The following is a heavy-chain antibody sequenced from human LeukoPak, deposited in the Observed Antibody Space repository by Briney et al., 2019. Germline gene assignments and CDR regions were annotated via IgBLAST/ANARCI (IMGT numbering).Heavy chain of an antibody. CDR1: GGTFSSYA. CDR2: IIPIFGTA. J-gene: IGHJ4*02. D-gene: IGHD5-24*01. Sequence: SSVKVSCKASGGTFSSYAISWVRQAPGQGLEWMGGIIPIFGTANYAQKFQGRVTITTDESTSTAYMELSRLRSDDTAVYYCARDRDGYNYFDYWGQGTLVTVSS. CDR3: ARDRDGYNYFDY. V-gene: IGHV1-69*05.